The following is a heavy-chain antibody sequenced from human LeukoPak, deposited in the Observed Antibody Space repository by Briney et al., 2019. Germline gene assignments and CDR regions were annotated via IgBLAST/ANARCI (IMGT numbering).Heavy chain of an antibody. Sequence: ASVKVSCKASGYTFLDYGISWLRQAPGQGLEWVGWVAPHNGNTEYSQKFQGRVTLTTATLTNTAFVELTSLSPDDTAIYYCTRDFSSKMATITDIWGQGTLVAVSS. CDR2: VAPHNGNT. CDR3: TRDFSSKMATITDI. J-gene: IGHJ4*02. V-gene: IGHV1-18*01. CDR1: GYTFLDYG. D-gene: IGHD5-24*01.